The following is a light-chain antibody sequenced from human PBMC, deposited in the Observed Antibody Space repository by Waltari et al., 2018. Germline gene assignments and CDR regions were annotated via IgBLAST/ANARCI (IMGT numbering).Light chain of an antibody. V-gene: IGLV3-1*01. Sequence: SYELTQPPSVSVSPGQTASITCSGDKLGDKYACWYQQKPGQSPVRVIYQDSKRPSGIPGRFSGSNSGNTATLTISGTQAMDEADYYCQAWDSSPVVFGGGTKLTVL. CDR2: QDS. CDR3: QAWDSSPVV. CDR1: KLGDKY. J-gene: IGLJ2*01.